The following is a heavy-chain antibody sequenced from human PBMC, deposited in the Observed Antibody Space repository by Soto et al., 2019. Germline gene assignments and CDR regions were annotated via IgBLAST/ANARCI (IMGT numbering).Heavy chain of an antibody. D-gene: IGHD6-19*01. CDR3: ARDTSSVYSSGWWYAFDI. CDR1: GYTFTSCG. CDR2: ISAYNGNT. J-gene: IGHJ3*02. V-gene: IGHV1-18*01. Sequence: ASVKVSCKASGYTFTSCGISWVRQAPGQGLEWMGWISAYNGNTNYAQKLQGRVTMTTDTSTSTAYMELRSLRSDDTAVYYCARDTSSVYSSGWWYAFDIWGQGTMVTVSS.